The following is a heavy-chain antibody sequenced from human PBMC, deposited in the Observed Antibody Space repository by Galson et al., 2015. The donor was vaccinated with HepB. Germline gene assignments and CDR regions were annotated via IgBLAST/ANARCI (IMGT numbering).Heavy chain of an antibody. CDR1: GFTFRNAW. CDR3: TTFLEMTTVQY. V-gene: IGHV3-15*01. Sequence: SLRLSCAASGFTFRNAWLSWVRQAPGKGLEWVGRIKKKSEGGTTDYAAPVKGRFTISSDDSKNTLYLEMNSLKTDDTALYYCTTFLEMTTVQYWGQGTLVTVSS. CDR2: IKKKSEGGTT. J-gene: IGHJ4*02. D-gene: IGHD4-11*01.